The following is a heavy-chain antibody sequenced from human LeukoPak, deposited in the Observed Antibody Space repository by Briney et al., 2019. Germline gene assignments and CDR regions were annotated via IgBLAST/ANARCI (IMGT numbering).Heavy chain of an antibody. CDR2: ISSSGSTI. Sequence: PGGSLRLSRAASGCTFSEYYMSWVRQAPGKGLEWVSYISSSGSTIYYADSVKGRFTISRDNAKNSLYLQMNRLRAEDTAVYYCKRDYYYDCSGYYGYWGQGTLVTVSS. CDR3: KRDYYYDCSGYYGY. D-gene: IGHD3-22*01. V-gene: IGHV3-11*01. J-gene: IGHJ4*02. CDR1: GCTFSEYY.